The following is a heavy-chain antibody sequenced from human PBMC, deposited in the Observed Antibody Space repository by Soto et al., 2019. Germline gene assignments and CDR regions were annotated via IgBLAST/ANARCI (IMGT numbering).Heavy chain of an antibody. CDR1: GGSFSGYC. J-gene: IGHJ6*03. D-gene: IGHD3-10*01. Sequence: PSETLSLTCAVYGGSFSGYCWSWIRQPPGKGLEWIGEINHSGSTNYNPSLKSRVTISVDTSKNQFSLKLSSVTAADTAVYYCARGPGSGSYYSVRYYYYYYMDVWGKGTTVTVSS. CDR3: ARGPGSGSYYSVRYYYYYYMDV. V-gene: IGHV4-34*01. CDR2: INHSGST.